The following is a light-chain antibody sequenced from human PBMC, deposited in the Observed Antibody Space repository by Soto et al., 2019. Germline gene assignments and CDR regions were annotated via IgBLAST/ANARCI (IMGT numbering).Light chain of an antibody. CDR2: DVS. CDR1: SSDVGGYNY. J-gene: IGLJ2*01. CDR3: SSYTSSSTIMV. Sequence: QSVLTQPASVSGSPGQSITISCTGTSSDVGGYNYVSWYQQHPGKAPKLMIYDVSNRPSAVSTRFSGSKSGNTASLTISGLQAEDEADYYCSSYTSSSTIMVFGGGTKLTVL. V-gene: IGLV2-14*01.